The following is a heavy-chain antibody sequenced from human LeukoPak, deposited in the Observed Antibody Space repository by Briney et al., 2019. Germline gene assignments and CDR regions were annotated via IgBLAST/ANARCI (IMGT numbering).Heavy chain of an antibody. CDR1: GFSFRDYW. D-gene: IGHD3-10*01. CDR3: ASGFGIFDY. J-gene: IGHJ4*02. CDR2: IKQDTIEK. Sequence: PGRSLRLSCEASGFSFRDYWMTWIRQAPGKGPEWVANIKQDTIEKNYLDSVRGRFTISRDNAKNSLYLQMNSLRAEDTAVYYCASGFGIFDYWGQGALVTVSS. V-gene: IGHV3-7*01.